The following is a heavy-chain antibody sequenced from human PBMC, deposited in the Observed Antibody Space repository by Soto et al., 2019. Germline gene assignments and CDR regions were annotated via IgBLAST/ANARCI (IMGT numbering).Heavy chain of an antibody. V-gene: IGHV1-2*02. Sequence: ASVKVSCKASGYTFTGYYMHWVRQAPGQGLEWMGWINPNSGGTKYAQKFQGRVTMTRDTSISTAYMELSGLRSDDTAVYYCARQGGGLGNSVFGEMELFDYWGQGTLVTVSS. CDR2: INPNSGGT. CDR3: ARQGGGLGNSVFGEMELFDY. J-gene: IGHJ4*02. CDR1: GYTFTGYY. D-gene: IGHD3-10*02.